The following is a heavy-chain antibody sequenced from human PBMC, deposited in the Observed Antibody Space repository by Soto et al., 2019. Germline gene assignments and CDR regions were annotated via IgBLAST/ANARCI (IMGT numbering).Heavy chain of an antibody. Sequence: KVSCKASGGTFSSYAISWVRQAPGQGLEWMGGIIPIFGTANYAQKFQGRVTITADESTSTAYMELSSLRSEDTAVYYCAKDIVPIAVVAPFGGFDYWGQGTLVTVSS. V-gene: IGHV1-69*01. J-gene: IGHJ4*02. CDR1: GGTFSSYA. CDR2: IIPIFGTA. CDR3: AKDIVPIAVVAPFGGFDY. D-gene: IGHD6-19*01.